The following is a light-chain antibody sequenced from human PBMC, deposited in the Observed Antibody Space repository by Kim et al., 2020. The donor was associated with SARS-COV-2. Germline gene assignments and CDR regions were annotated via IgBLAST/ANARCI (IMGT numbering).Light chain of an antibody. V-gene: IGLV3-19*01. J-gene: IGLJ3*02. CDR2: GKN. CDR3: NSRDSSGNHWV. CDR1: SLRSYY. Sequence: ALGQTVRITCQGDSLRSYYASWYQLKPGQAPVLVIYGKNNRPSGIPDRFSGSSSGNTASLTITGAQAEDEADYYCNSRDSSGNHWVFGGGTQLTV.